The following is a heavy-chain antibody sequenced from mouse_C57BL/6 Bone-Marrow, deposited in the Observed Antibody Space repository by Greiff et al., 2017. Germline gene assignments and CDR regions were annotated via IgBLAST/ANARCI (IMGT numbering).Heavy chain of an antibody. CDR2: INANYGTT. CDR1: GYSFTDYN. D-gene: IGHD2-1*01. Sequence: VQLKESGPELVKPGASVKISCKASGYSFTDYNMNWVKQSNGKSLEWIGVINANYGTTSYNQKFKGKATLTVDQSSSTAYMQINSLTSEDSAVYYCARWGFYSPFDYWGQGTTLTVSS. J-gene: IGHJ2*01. CDR3: ARWGFYSPFDY. V-gene: IGHV1-39*01.